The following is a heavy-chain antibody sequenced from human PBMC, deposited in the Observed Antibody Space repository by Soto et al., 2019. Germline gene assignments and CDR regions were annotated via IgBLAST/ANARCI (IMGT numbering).Heavy chain of an antibody. CDR3: AREGGCSIAARPYYFDY. V-gene: IGHV1-69*01. CDR2: IIPIFGTA. D-gene: IGHD6-6*01. Sequence: QVQLVQSGAEVKKPRSSVKVSCKASGGTFSSYAISWVRQAPGQALEWMGGIIPIFGTANYAQKFQGRVTITADESTSTASLELSSLRSEDTAVYYCAREGGCSIAARPYYFDYWGQGTLVTVAS. J-gene: IGHJ4*02. CDR1: GGTFSSYA.